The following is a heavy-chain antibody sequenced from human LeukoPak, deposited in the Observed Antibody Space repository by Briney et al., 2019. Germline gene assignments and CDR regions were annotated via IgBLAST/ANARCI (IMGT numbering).Heavy chain of an antibody. Sequence: SETLSLTCTLPGSPSRAIAWSWSPQPPGKGLEWIGEINHGGSTNYNPSLKSRVTISVDTSKNQFSLKLRSVTAADTAVYYCARAAKLDYWYFDLWGRGTLVTVSS. CDR2: INHGGST. J-gene: IGHJ2*01. CDR1: GSPSRAIA. D-gene: IGHD1-1*01. V-gene: IGHV4-34*01. CDR3: ARAAKLDYWYFDL.